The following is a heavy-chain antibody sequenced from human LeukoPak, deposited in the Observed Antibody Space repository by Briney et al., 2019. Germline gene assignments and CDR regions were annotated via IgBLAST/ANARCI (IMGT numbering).Heavy chain of an antibody. CDR2: IKGDESAR. Sequence: PGGSLRLSCAASGFTFSTYWMTWVRQAPGKGLEWVANIKGDESARHQADSVKGRFTISRDNAQNSVYLQMSSLRGEDTAVYYCARPVGGTLDYWGQGTLVTVSS. V-gene: IGHV3-7*01. CDR1: GFTFSTYW. J-gene: IGHJ4*02. CDR3: ARPVGGTLDY.